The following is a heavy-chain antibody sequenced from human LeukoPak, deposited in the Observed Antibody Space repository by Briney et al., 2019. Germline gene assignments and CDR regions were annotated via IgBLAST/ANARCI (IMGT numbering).Heavy chain of an antibody. D-gene: IGHD3-22*01. J-gene: IGHJ4*02. Sequence: PGGSLRLSCAASRFTFSSYAMSWVRQAPGKGLEWVSAISGSGGSTYYADSVKGRFTISRDNSKNTLYLQMNSLRAEDTAVYYCAKPVPYYYDSSGYYGDWGQGTLVTVSS. CDR1: RFTFSSYA. CDR3: AKPVPYYYDSSGYYGD. CDR2: ISGSGGST. V-gene: IGHV3-23*01.